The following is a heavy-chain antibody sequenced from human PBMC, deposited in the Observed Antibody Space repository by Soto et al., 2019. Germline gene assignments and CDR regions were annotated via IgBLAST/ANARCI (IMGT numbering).Heavy chain of an antibody. J-gene: IGHJ5*02. Sequence: PSETLSLTCTVSGGSVSSGDYYWSWIRQPPGKGLEWIGNIYYSGSTNYNPSLKSRATISVDTSKNQFSLKVSSATAADTAVYYCARIPAGTSMIYWFDPWGQGTLVTVSS. CDR3: ARIPAGTSMIYWFDP. D-gene: IGHD5-18*01. V-gene: IGHV4-61*08. CDR2: IYYSGST. CDR1: GGSVSSGDYY.